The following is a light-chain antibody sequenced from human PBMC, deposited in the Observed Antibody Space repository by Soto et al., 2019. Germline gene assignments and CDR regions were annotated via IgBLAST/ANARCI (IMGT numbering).Light chain of an antibody. J-gene: IGKJ4*01. CDR1: QDISSW. CDR3: QQANSLPLT. Sequence: DIQMTQSPSSVSVSVGDRVTITCRASQDISSWLVWYQHKPGKAPKLLIYPASTLQNGVASRFSGSGSGTDFSLSISSVQSEDCATYYGQQANSLPLTFGGGTKVEMK. V-gene: IGKV1D-12*01. CDR2: PAS.